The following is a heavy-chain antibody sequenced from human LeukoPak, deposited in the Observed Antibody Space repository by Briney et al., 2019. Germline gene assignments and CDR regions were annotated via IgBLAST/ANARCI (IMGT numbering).Heavy chain of an antibody. Sequence: PGGSLRLSCAASGFTFSSYEMNWVRQAPGKGLEWASYISSSGTTVYYADSVKGRFTISRDNAKNSLFLQMNSLRAEDTALYYCARDTRYCSGGGCYIGYYFDYWGQGTLVTVSS. CDR2: ISSSGTTV. V-gene: IGHV3-48*03. J-gene: IGHJ4*02. CDR1: GFTFSSYE. CDR3: ARDTRYCSGGGCYIGYYFDY. D-gene: IGHD2-15*01.